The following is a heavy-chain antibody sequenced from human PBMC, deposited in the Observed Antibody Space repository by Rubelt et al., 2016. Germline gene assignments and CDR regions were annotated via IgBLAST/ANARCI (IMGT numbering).Heavy chain of an antibody. D-gene: IGHD3-22*01. J-gene: IGHJ5*02. CDR3: ARGLYPYYYDSSGYYYP. V-gene: IGHV4-59*05. Sequence: VQLVESGGGLVQPGGSLRLSCAASGFTVSSNYMSWVRQAPGKGLEWIGSIYYSGSTYYNPSLKGRVTSSVDTSKTQFSLKLRPVTAADTAVYYCARGLYPYYYDSSGYYYPWGQGTLVTVSS. CDR2: IYYSGST. CDR1: GFTVSSNY.